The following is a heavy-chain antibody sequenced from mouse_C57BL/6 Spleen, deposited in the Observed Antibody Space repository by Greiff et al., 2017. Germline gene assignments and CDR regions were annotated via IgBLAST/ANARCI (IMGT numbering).Heavy chain of an antibody. J-gene: IGHJ2*01. Sequence: QVQLQQSGPELVKPGASVKISCKASGYAFSSSWMNWVKQRPGKGLEWIGRIYPGDGDTNYNGKFKGKATLTADKSSSTAYMQLSSLTSEDSAVXVGARSWGLDGYVWDYWGQGTTLTVSS. CDR1: GYAFSSSW. D-gene: IGHD2-2*01. CDR3: ARSWGLDGYVWDY. CDR2: IYPGDGDT. V-gene: IGHV1-82*01.